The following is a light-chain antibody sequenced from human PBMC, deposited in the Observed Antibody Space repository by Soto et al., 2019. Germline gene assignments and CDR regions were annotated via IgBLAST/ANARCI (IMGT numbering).Light chain of an antibody. J-gene: IGKJ5*01. CDR2: GAS. Sequence: EIVLTQSPVTLSLSPGERATRSCRASQSVSSSYLAWYQQKPGQAPRLLIYGASTRATGIPDRFSGSGSGTDFTLTISRLEPEDFAVYYCQQYGTSLPFGQGTRLEIK. CDR1: QSVSSSY. CDR3: QQYGTSLP. V-gene: IGKV3-20*01.